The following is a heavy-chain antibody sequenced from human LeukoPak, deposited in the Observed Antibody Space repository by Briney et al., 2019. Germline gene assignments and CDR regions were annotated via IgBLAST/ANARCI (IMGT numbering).Heavy chain of an antibody. CDR2: INPKSGGT. CDR1: GYTFTDYY. J-gene: IGHJ5*02. D-gene: IGHD6-13*01. V-gene: IGHV1-2*02. Sequence: ASVKVSCKVSGYTFTDYYMHWVRQAPGQGLEWMGWINPKSGGTNYAPQFQGRVTMTRDTSISTAYMELSNLRSDDTAVYYCARGVAAAGGRWFDPWGQGTLVTVSS. CDR3: ARGVAAAGGRWFDP.